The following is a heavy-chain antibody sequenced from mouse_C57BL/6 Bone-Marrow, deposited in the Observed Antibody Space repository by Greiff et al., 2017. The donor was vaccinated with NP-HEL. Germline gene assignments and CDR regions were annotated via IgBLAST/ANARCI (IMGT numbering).Heavy chain of an antibody. CDR3: ARPYHYGAWFAY. D-gene: IGHD1-2*01. J-gene: IGHJ3*01. Sequence: EVQLQESGPELVKPGASVKMSCKASGYTFTDYNMHWVKQSHGKSLEWIGYINPNNGGTSYNQKFKGKATLTVNKSSSTAYMELRSLTSEDSAVYYCARPYHYGAWFAYWGQGTLVTVSA. V-gene: IGHV1-22*01. CDR1: GYTFTDYN. CDR2: INPNNGGT.